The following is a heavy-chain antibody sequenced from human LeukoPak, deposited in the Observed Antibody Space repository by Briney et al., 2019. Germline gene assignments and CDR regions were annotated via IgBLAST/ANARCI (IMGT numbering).Heavy chain of an antibody. CDR1: GFTFSSYS. V-gene: IGHV3-48*01. J-gene: IGHJ4*02. Sequence: GGSLRLSCAASGFTFSSYSMNWVRQAPGKGLEWVSYISISSRTTYYADSVKGRFTISRDNAKNSLYLQMNSLRAEDTAVYYCVRDPSGSGFAFDSWGQGALVTVSS. CDR2: ISISSRTT. D-gene: IGHD1-1*01. CDR3: VRDPSGSGFAFDS.